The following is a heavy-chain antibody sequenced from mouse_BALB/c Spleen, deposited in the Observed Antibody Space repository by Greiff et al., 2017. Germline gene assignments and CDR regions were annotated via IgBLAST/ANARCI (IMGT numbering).Heavy chain of an antibody. Sequence: EVQRVESGGGLVKPGGSLKLSCAASGFTFSSYAMSWVRQTPEKRLEWVASISSGGSTYYPDSVKGRFTISRDNARNILYLQMSSLRSEDTAMYYCARAGYYGSSYWYFDVWGAGTTVTVSA. CDR1: GFTFSSYA. D-gene: IGHD1-1*01. CDR2: ISSGGST. V-gene: IGHV5-6-5*01. J-gene: IGHJ1*01. CDR3: ARAGYYGSSYWYFDV.